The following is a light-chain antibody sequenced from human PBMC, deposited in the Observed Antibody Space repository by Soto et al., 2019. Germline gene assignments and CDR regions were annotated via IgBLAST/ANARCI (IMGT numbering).Light chain of an antibody. CDR2: GAS. J-gene: IGKJ4*01. CDR1: QSVSSN. CDR3: QQYDNWPLT. V-gene: IGKV3-15*01. Sequence: EILMTQSPATLPLSPGDRATLSCRASQSVSSNFAWYKQKPGQAPRLLIYGASTRATGIPARFSGSGSGTDFTLTISSLQSEDFAVYYCQQYDNWPLTFGQGTKVDI.